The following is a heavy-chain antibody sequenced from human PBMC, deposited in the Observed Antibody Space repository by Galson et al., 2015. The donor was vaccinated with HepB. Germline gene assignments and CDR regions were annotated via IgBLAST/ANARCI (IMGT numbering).Heavy chain of an antibody. Sequence: SLRLSCAASGFTFSSYAMSWVRQAPGKGLEWVSAISGSGGSTYYADSVKGRFTISRDNSKNTLYLQMNSLRAEDTAVYYCAKDPPMDDFWSGTPKDYGMDVWGQGTTVTVSS. CDR2: ISGSGGST. D-gene: IGHD3-3*01. CDR3: AKDPPMDDFWSGTPKDYGMDV. CDR1: GFTFSSYA. V-gene: IGHV3-23*01. J-gene: IGHJ6*02.